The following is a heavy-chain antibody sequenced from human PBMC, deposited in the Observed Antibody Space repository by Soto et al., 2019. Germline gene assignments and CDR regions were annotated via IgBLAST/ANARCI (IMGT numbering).Heavy chain of an antibody. CDR3: ARAQTTVNPLDV. CDR1: GGTFSSYT. V-gene: IGHV1-69*02. Sequence: QVQLVQSGAEVKKPGSSVKVSCKASGGTFSSYTISWVRQAPGQGLEWMGRIIPIVGIANYAQKFQGRVTITADKSTSTAYMERSSLRSEDAAVYYCARAQTTVNPLDVWGQGTTVTVSS. D-gene: IGHD4-17*01. CDR2: IIPIVGIA. J-gene: IGHJ6*02.